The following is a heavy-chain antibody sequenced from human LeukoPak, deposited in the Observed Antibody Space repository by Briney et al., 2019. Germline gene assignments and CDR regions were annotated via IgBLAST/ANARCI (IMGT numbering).Heavy chain of an antibody. V-gene: IGHV3-23*01. CDR3: ARGGEAAAVKY. D-gene: IGHD6-13*01. J-gene: IGHJ4*02. CDR2: ISGSGGST. Sequence: GGSLRLSCAASGFIFSTYGMTWFRQAPGKGLEWVSVISGSGGSTYYADSVKGRFTISRDNSKNTLYLQMNSLRAEDTAVYYCARGGEAAAVKYWGQGTLVTVSS. CDR1: GFIFSTYG.